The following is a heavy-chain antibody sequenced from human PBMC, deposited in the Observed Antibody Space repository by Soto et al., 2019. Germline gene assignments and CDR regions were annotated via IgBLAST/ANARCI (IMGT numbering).Heavy chain of an antibody. CDR3: AKDHEEDLDAIDY. D-gene: IGHD1-1*01. CDR2: ISGSGGST. Sequence: GGSLRLSCAASGFTFSSYAMSWVRRAPGKGLEWVSAISGSGGSTYYADSVKGRFTISRDNSKNTLYLQMNSLRAEDTAVYYCAKDHEEDLDAIDYWGQGTLVTVSS. V-gene: IGHV3-23*01. J-gene: IGHJ4*02. CDR1: GFTFSSYA.